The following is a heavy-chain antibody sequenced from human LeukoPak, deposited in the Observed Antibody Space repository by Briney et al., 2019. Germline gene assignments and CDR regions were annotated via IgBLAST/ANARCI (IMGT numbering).Heavy chain of an antibody. J-gene: IGHJ6*02. CDR3: ARDAEITIFGVVITRYYYYGMDV. D-gene: IGHD3-3*01. CDR1: GYTFTGYH. V-gene: IGHV1-2*06. Sequence: ASVKVSCKASGYTFTGYHMHWVRQAPGQGLEWMGRINPNSGDTNYAQKLQGRVTMTTDTSTSTAYMELRSLRSDDTAVYYCARDAEITIFGVVITRYYYYGMDVWGQGTTVTVSS. CDR2: INPNSGDT.